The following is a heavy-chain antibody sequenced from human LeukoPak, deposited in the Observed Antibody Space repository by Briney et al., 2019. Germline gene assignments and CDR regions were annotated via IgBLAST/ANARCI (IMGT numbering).Heavy chain of an antibody. CDR3: ASRGKKDSSGYYEDY. CDR2: IYYSGST. V-gene: IGHV4-39*01. J-gene: IGHJ4*02. D-gene: IGHD3-22*01. CDR1: GGSISSSSYY. Sequence: SETLSLTCTVSGGSISSSSYYWGWIRQPPGKGLEWIGSIYYSGSTYYNPSLKSRVTISVDTSKNQFSLKLSSVTAADTAVYYCASRGKKDSSGYYEDYWAQGTLVTVSS.